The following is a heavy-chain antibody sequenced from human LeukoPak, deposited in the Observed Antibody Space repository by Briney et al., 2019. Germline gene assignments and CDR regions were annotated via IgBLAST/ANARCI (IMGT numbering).Heavy chain of an antibody. V-gene: IGHV4-34*01. J-gene: IGHJ4*02. Sequence: KPSETLSLTCAVYGGSFSGYYWSWIRQPPGKGLEWIGEINHSGSTNYNPSLKSRATISVDTSKNQFSLKLSSVTAADTAVYHCARGWKDYYGSGSYDWGQGTLVTVSS. CDR3: ARGWKDYYGSGSYD. CDR1: GGSFSGYY. D-gene: IGHD3-10*01. CDR2: INHSGST.